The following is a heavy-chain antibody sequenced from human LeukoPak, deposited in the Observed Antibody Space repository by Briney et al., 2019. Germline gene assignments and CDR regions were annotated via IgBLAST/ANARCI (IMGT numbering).Heavy chain of an antibody. CDR2: IYYSGST. D-gene: IGHD6-6*01. V-gene: IGHV4-59*11. Sequence: SETLSLTCTVSGGSISSHYWSWIRQPPGKGLEWIGYIYYSGSTNYNPSLKSRVTISVDTSKNQFSLKLSSVTAADTAVYYCARVGIAARPFSWFDPWGQGTLVTVSS. CDR1: GGSISSHY. CDR3: ARVGIAARPFSWFDP. J-gene: IGHJ5*02.